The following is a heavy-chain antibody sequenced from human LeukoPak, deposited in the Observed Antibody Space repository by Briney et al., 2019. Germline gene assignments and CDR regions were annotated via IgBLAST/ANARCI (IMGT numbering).Heavy chain of an antibody. CDR1: GYTFTSYG. V-gene: IGHV1-18*01. Sequence: ASVKVSCKASGYTFTSYGISWVRQAPGQGLEWMGWISAYNGNTNYAQKLQGRVTMTTDTSTSTAYMELRSLRSDDTAVYYCARSGIPGDSYYDFWSGYYGVVYWGQGTLVTVCS. CDR3: ARSGIPGDSYYDFWSGYYGVVY. D-gene: IGHD3-3*01. J-gene: IGHJ4*02. CDR2: ISAYNGNT.